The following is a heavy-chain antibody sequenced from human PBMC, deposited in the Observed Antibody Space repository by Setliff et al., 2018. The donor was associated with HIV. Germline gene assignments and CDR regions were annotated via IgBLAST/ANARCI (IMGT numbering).Heavy chain of an antibody. D-gene: IGHD6-19*01. V-gene: IGHV4-61*09. Sequence: SETLSLTCSVSGGSVNSGNYHWAWIRQPAGKGLEWIGHIYTSGSPHYKSSLTSRLTISLDTSRNQFSLKLTSVTAADSATYYCARWVYNSAWSLDYWGQRTLVTVSS. CDR2: IYTSGSP. J-gene: IGHJ4*02. CDR1: GGSVNSGNYH. CDR3: ARWVYNSAWSLDY.